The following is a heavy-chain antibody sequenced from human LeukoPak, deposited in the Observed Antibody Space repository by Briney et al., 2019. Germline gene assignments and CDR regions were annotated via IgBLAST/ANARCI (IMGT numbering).Heavy chain of an antibody. D-gene: IGHD2-15*01. CDR2: IYYSGST. V-gene: IGHV4-59*01. CDR1: GGSISSYY. Sequence: PSETLSLTCTVSGGSISSYYWSWIRQPPGKGLEWIGYIYYSGSTNYNPSLKSRVTISVDTSKNQFSLKLSSVTAADTAVYYCARDSKVVGYCSGGSCYRAQPYYYYGMDVWGQGTTVTVSS. J-gene: IGHJ6*02. CDR3: ARDSKVVGYCSGGSCYRAQPYYYYGMDV.